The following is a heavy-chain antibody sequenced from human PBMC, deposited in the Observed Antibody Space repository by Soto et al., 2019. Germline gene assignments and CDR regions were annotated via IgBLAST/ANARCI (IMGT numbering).Heavy chain of an antibody. CDR2: IYYRGST. D-gene: IGHD4-4*01. CDR1: GGSISSGGYY. V-gene: IGHV4-39*01. CDR3: ASPAGADYTFDY. Sequence: SETLSLTCTVSGGSISSGGYYWSWIRQHPGKGLEWIGYIYYRGSTYYNPSLESRVTISADTSKNQLSLNLRSVTAADTAVYYCASPAGADYTFDYWGQGILVTVSS. J-gene: IGHJ4*02.